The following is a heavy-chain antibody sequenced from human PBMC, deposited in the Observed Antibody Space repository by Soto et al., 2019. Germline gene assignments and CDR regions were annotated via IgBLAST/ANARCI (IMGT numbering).Heavy chain of an antibody. Sequence: PSETLSLTCTVSGGSISSYYWSWIRQPPGKGLEWIGYIYFRGSTNYNPSLKSRVTISVDTSKNQFSLKLNSATAADTAVYYCAREGVSSSWYYYYGMDVWGQETTVTVSS. CDR1: GGSISSYY. CDR3: AREGVSSSWYYYYGMDV. CDR2: IYFRGST. V-gene: IGHV4-59*01. D-gene: IGHD6-13*01. J-gene: IGHJ6*02.